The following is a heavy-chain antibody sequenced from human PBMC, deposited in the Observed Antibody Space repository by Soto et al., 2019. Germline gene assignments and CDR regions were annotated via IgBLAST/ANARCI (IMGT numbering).Heavy chain of an antibody. CDR1: GGSISSYY. CDR2: IYYSGST. V-gene: IGHV4-59*01. J-gene: IGHJ6*02. D-gene: IGHD1-26*01. CDR3: ARVGGSYFYYYYYGMDV. Sequence: SETLSLTCTVSGGSISSYYWSWIRQPPGKGLEWIGYIYYSGSTNYNPSLKSRVTISVDTSKNQFSLKLSSVTAADTAVYYCARVGGSYFYYYYYGMDVWGQGTTVTV.